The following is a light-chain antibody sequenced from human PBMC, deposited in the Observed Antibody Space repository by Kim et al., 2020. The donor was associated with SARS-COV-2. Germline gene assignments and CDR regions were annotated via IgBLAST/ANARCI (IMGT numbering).Light chain of an antibody. Sequence: DIQMTQSPSTLSASVGDRVIITCRASQFISTWLAWYQQKPGEGPKLLISDAATLQSGVPSRFSGSGVGTEFTLTISSLQPEDFATYFCQQYSILSYTLGQGTKLEI. CDR2: DAA. CDR1: QFISTW. V-gene: IGKV1-5*01. J-gene: IGKJ2*01. CDR3: QQYSILSYT.